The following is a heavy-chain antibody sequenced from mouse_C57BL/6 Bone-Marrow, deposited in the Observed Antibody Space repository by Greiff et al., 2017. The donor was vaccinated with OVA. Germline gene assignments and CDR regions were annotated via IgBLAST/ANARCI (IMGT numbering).Heavy chain of an antibody. CDR2: IDPDNGDT. CDR1: GFNIKDDY. Sequence: VQLQQSGAELVRPGASVKLSCTASGFNIKDDYMHWVKQRPEQGLEWIGWIDPDNGDTEYASQFQGKATMTADTSSNTAYLQLSSLTSEDTAVYYCTIRKAYYAMDYWGQGTSVTVSS. J-gene: IGHJ4*01. CDR3: TIRKAYYAMDY. V-gene: IGHV14-4*01.